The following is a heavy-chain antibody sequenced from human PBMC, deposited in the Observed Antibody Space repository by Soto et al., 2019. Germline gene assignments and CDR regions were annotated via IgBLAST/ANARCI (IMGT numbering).Heavy chain of an antibody. CDR3: ARDNGYRYVYTFDH. CDR2: IYYSEST. Sequence: SETLSLTCTVSGGSISSYYWSWIRQPPVKGPEWIEYIYYSESTNYNPSLKSRVTISVDTSKNQFSLKLSSVTAADTAVYYCARDNGYRYVYTFDHWGHGTLVT. V-gene: IGHV4-59*01. D-gene: IGHD5-18*01. J-gene: IGHJ4*01. CDR1: GGSISSYY.